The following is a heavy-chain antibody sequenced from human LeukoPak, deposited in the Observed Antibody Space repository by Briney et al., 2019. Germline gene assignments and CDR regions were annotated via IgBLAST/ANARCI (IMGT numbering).Heavy chain of an antibody. CDR1: GGSISSGTYY. CDR3: ARDGYDYSAFDI. CDR2: IYTSGST. J-gene: IGHJ3*02. D-gene: IGHD5-12*01. V-gene: IGHV4-61*02. Sequence: SQTLSLTCTVSGGSISSGTYYWSWIRQPAGKGLEWICRIYTSGSTNYNPSLKSRVTISVDTSKNQFSLKLSSVTAADTAMYYCARDGYDYSAFDIWGQGTMVTVSS.